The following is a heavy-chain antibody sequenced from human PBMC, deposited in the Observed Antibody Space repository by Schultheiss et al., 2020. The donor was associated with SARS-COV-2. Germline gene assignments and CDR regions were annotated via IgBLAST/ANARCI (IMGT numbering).Heavy chain of an antibody. V-gene: IGHV1-2*02. CDR3: ARDAPYGSGSRLYNWFDP. CDR2: INPNSGGT. J-gene: IGHJ5*02. D-gene: IGHD3-10*01. Sequence: ASVKVSCKASGYTFTGYYMHWVRQAPGQGLEWMGWINPNSGGTNYARKFQGRVTMTRDTSISTAYMELSRLRSDDTAVYYCARDAPYGSGSRLYNWFDPWGQGTLVTVSS. CDR1: GYTFTGYY.